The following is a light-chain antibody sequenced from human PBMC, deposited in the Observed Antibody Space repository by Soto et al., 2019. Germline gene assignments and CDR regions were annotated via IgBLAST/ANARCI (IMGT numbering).Light chain of an antibody. CDR3: SSYTTSNTRQIV. CDR2: DVS. V-gene: IGLV2-14*03. CDR1: SSDVGGYNY. Sequence: QSVLTQPASVSGSPGQSITISCTGTSSDVGGYNYVSWYQHHPGKAPKLMIYDVSNRPSVVSNRFSGSKSGNTASLTISLLQPEDEADYYCSSYTTSNTRQIVFGTGTKVTVL. J-gene: IGLJ1*01.